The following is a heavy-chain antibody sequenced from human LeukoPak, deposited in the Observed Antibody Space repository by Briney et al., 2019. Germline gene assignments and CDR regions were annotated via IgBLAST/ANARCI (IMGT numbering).Heavy chain of an antibody. CDR2: MSNNGSSA. CDR1: GFNFSDYY. V-gene: IGHV3-11*01. CDR3: ARQKRVFDY. J-gene: IGHJ4*02. Sequence: GGSLRLSCAASGFNFSDYYMTWIRQAPGKGLECLSYMSNNGSSAYYRDSAKGRFTISRDNAKNALYLEMNSLTVEDTAVYYCARQKRVFDYWGRGTLVTVST.